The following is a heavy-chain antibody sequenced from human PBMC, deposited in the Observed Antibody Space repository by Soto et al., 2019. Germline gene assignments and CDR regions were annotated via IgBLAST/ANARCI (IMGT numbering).Heavy chain of an antibody. CDR3: AKNPGYYYDSTGYHFDY. Sequence: EVQLLESGGGLVQPGGSLRLSCAASEFTFSNYAMSWVRQAPGKGLEWVSAISYGGGTTYYADSVKGRFTISRDNSKNTQDLQMNSLRAEDTAVYYCAKNPGYYYDSTGYHFDYWGQGTLITVSS. CDR1: EFTFSNYA. D-gene: IGHD3-22*01. J-gene: IGHJ4*02. V-gene: IGHV3-23*01. CDR2: ISYGGGTT.